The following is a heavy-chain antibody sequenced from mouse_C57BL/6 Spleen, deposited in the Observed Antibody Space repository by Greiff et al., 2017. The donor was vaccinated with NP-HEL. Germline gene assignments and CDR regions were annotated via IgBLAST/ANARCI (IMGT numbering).Heavy chain of an antibody. D-gene: IGHD1-1*02. V-gene: IGHV1-64*01. J-gene: IGHJ2*01. CDR2: IHPTSGST. CDR3: AIWAVFHFDY. CDR1: GYTFTSYW. Sequence: QVQLQQPGAELVKPGASVKLSCKASGYTFTSYWMHWVKQRPGQGLEWIGMIHPTSGSTNYNEKFKSKATLTVDKSSSTAYMQLSSLTSEDSAVYYCAIWAVFHFDYWGQGTTLTVSS.